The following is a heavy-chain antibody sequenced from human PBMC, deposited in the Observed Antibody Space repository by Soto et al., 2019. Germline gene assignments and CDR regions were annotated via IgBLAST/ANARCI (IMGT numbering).Heavy chain of an antibody. Sequence: ASVKVSCKASGYTFTSYGISWVRQAPGQGLEWMGWISAYNGNTNYAQKLQGRVTMTTDTSTSTAYMELRSLRSDDTAVYYCARDRWNYDSSGYSSQGYWGQGTLVTVSS. J-gene: IGHJ4*02. CDR2: ISAYNGNT. V-gene: IGHV1-18*04. CDR1: GYTFTSYG. D-gene: IGHD3-22*01. CDR3: ARDRWNYDSSGYSSQGY.